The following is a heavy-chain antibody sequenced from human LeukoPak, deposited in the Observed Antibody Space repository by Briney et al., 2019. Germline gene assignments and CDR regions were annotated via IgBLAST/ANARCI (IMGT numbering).Heavy chain of an antibody. J-gene: IGHJ4*02. CDR1: GYTFTGYY. CDR3: ARDSGGTTSDFDY. CDR2: INPNSGGT. V-gene: IGHV1-2*02. Sequence: ASVKVSCKASGYTFTGYYVHWVRQTPGQGLEWMGWINPNSGGTNYAQKFQGRVTMTRDTSISTAYMELSRLRSDDTAVYYCARDSGGTTSDFDYWGQGTLVTVSS. D-gene: IGHD1-7*01.